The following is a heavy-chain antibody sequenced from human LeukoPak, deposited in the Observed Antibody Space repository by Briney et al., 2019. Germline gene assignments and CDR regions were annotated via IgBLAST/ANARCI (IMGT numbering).Heavy chain of an antibody. CDR2: IRYDGSNK. J-gene: IGHJ4*02. CDR3: AKGAHATVTIDY. CDR1: GFTFSSYG. Sequence: PGGSLRLSCAASGFTFSSYGMHWVRHAPGKGLEWVAFIRYDGSNKYYADSVKSRFTISRDNSKNTLYLQMNSLRAEDTAVYYCAKGAHATVTIDYWGQGTLVTVSS. D-gene: IGHD4-11*01. V-gene: IGHV3-30*02.